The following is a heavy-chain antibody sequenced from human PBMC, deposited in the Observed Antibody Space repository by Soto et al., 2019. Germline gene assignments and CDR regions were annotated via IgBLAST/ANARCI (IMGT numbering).Heavy chain of an antibody. V-gene: IGHV3-30*19. J-gene: IGHJ4*02. D-gene: IGHD3-16*01. Sequence: QLQLVESGGGVVQPGTSLRLSCTASGFMFKSYVMHCVRQAPGKGLEWVALTSYDGNNKYYGDSVKGRFTVSRDNSKNTLHLQMDSLRPEDTALYYCARWGTTGGFDLWGQGTLVSVSS. CDR2: TSYDGNNK. CDR1: GFMFKSYV. CDR3: ARWGTTGGFDL.